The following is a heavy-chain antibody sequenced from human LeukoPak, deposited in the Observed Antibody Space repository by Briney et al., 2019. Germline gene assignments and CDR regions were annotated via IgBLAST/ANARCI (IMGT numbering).Heavy chain of an antibody. Sequence: GSLRLSCAASGFTFSDYYMSWIRQPAGKGLEWIGRIYTSGSTNYNPSLKSRVTMSVDTSKNQFSLKQSSVTAADTAVYYCARDQAAAGGSFDYWGQGTLVTVSS. CDR2: IYTSGST. CDR1: GFTFSDYY. D-gene: IGHD6-13*01. J-gene: IGHJ4*02. CDR3: ARDQAAAGGSFDY. V-gene: IGHV4-4*07.